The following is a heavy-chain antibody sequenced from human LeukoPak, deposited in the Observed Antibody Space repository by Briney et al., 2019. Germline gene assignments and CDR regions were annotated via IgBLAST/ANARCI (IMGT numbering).Heavy chain of an antibody. CDR3: AREGVWDEQQLVFYYYYYMDV. CDR2: IYTSWST. Sequence: SETLSLTCTVSGGSISGSSYNWGWIRQPAGKGLEWIGRIYTSWSTNYSPSLKSRVTMSVDTSKNQFSLKLSSVTAADTAVYYCAREGVWDEQQLVFYYYYYMDVWGKGTTVTISS. CDR1: GGSISGSSYN. J-gene: IGHJ6*03. V-gene: IGHV4-61*02. D-gene: IGHD6-13*01.